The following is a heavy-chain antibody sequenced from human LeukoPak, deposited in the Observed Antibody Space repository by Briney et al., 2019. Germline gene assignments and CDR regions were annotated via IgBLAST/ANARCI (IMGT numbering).Heavy chain of an antibody. Sequence: GASVKVSCKTSGYSFTDYNLHWVRQAPGQRLEWMGIIKPSGGDTNYAQKFQGRVTITADKSTSTAYMELSSLRSEDTAGYYCARDVNYYDSSGYYLPSDAFDIWGQGTMVTDSS. D-gene: IGHD3-22*01. CDR3: ARDVNYYDSSGYYLPSDAFDI. J-gene: IGHJ3*02. CDR1: GYSFTDYN. V-gene: IGHV1-46*01. CDR2: IKPSGGDT.